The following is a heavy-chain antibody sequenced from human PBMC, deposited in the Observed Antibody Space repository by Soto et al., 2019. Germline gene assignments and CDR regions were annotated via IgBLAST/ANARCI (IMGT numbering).Heavy chain of an antibody. CDR3: ARVAETRNGMDV. D-gene: IGHD2-15*01. V-gene: IGHV4-30-4*01. CDR1: GGSISSGDYY. Sequence: QVQLQESGPGLVKPSQTLSLTCTVSGGSISSGDYYWSWIRKPPGKGLEWIGYIYYSGSTYYNPSIKSRVTISVDTSKNPFSLKLSSVTAADTAVYYCARVAETRNGMDVWGQGTTVTVSS. J-gene: IGHJ6*02. CDR2: IYYSGST.